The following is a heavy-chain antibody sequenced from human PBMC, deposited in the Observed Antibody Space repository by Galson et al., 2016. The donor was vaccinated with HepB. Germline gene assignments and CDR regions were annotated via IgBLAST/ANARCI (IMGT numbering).Heavy chain of an antibody. CDR2: ISYDGTKK. D-gene: IGHD2-8*01. J-gene: IGHJ4*02. Sequence: SLRLSCAATGFPFSNYGMHWGRQAPGKGLEWAAVISYDGTKKYYADSVKGRFTISRDNSKNTLYLQMNSLRVEDTAVYYCAWGMAFARHWGQGTLVTGSS. CDR1: GFPFSNYG. CDR3: AWGMAFARH. V-gene: IGHV3-30*03.